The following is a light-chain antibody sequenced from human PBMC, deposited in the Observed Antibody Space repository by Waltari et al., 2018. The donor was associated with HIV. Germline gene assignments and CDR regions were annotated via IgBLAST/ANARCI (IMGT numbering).Light chain of an antibody. J-gene: IGLJ2*01. CDR2: QDS. V-gene: IGLV3-1*01. CDR3: QAGDSSTARV. Sequence: SYELTQPPSVSVSPGQTASLTCSGDKLGDKYACWYQQKPGQSPVLVMYQDSKRPSGIPERFSGSNPGNTATLTISGAPAFDGADYYCQAGDSSTARVFGGGTKLTVL. CDR1: KLGDKY.